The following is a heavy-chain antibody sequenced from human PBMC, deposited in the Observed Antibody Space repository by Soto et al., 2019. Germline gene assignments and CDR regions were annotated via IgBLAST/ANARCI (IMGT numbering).Heavy chain of an antibody. D-gene: IGHD2-15*01. V-gene: IGHV3-30*18. CDR1: GFTFSSYG. CDR3: AKLGSVVVVAATQGRDDAFDI. Sequence: PGGSLRLSCAASGFTFSSYGMHWVRQAPGKGLEWVAVISYDGSNKYYADSVKGRFTISRDNSKNTLYLQMNSLRAEDTAVCYCAKLGSVVVVAATQGRDDAFDIWGRGTMVTVSS. CDR2: ISYDGSNK. J-gene: IGHJ3*02.